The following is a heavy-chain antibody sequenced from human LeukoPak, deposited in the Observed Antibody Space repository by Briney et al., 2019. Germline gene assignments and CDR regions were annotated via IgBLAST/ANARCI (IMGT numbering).Heavy chain of an antibody. J-gene: IGHJ4*02. D-gene: IGHD2-2*01. Sequence: SQTLSLTCTVSGGSISSGGYYWSWIRQHPGKGLEWIGYIYYSGSTYYNPSLKSRVTISVDTSKNQFSLKLCSVTAADTAVYYCAREADIVVVPAATPGPPTFVDYWGQGTLVTVSS. CDR1: GGSISSGGYY. CDR2: IYYSGST. CDR3: AREADIVVVPAATPGPPTFVDY. V-gene: IGHV4-31*03.